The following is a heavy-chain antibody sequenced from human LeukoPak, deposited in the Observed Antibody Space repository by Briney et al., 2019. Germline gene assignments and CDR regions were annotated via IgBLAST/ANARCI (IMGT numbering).Heavy chain of an antibody. V-gene: IGHV4-59*08. D-gene: IGHD3-10*01. Sequence: PSETLSLTCTVPGGSISSYYWSWIRQPPGKGLEWIGYIYYSGSTNYNPSLKSRVTISVDTSKNQFSLKLSSVTAADTAVYYCARRSDYYGSGKFDYWGQGTLVTVSS. J-gene: IGHJ4*02. CDR2: IYYSGST. CDR1: GGSISSYY. CDR3: ARRSDYYGSGKFDY.